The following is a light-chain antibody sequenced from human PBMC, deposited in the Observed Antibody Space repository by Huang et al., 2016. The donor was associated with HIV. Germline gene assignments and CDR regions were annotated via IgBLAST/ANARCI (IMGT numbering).Light chain of an antibody. Sequence: DIQMTQSPSTLSASIGDRVTITCRASQRISSWLAWYQQKPGKAPKLLIIKASSLESGVPSRFSGSGSGTEFTLTISSLQPDDFATYYCQQYKSYSSFGGGTKVEIK. CDR2: KAS. CDR3: QQYKSYSS. CDR1: QRISSW. V-gene: IGKV1-5*03. J-gene: IGKJ4*01.